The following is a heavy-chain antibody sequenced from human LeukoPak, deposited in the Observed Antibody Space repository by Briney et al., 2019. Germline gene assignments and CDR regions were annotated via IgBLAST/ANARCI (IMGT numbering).Heavy chain of an antibody. CDR1: GFTFSSYA. CDR2: ISGSGGST. V-gene: IGHV3-23*01. J-gene: IGHJ2*01. D-gene: IGHD1-14*01. Sequence: GGSLRLSCAASGFTFSSYAMSWVRQAPGKGLEWVPAISGSGGSTYYADSVKGRFTISRDNSKNTLYLQMNSLRAEDTAVYYCAKSDHGFWYFDLWGRGTLVTVSS. CDR3: AKSDHGFWYFDL.